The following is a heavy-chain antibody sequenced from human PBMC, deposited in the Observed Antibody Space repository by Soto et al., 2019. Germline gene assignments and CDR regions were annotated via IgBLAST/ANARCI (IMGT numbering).Heavy chain of an antibody. CDR2: ISTYNGNT. CDR3: ARGLDYVVY. Sequence: ASVQVCGKASGYTFTTYCISWVRQASGQGLEWMGWISTYNGNTNYAQKFQDRVTMTPDPSTSTAYMELSSVTAADTAVYYCARGLDYVVYWRQGTLVIFSS. CDR1: GYTFTTYC. J-gene: IGHJ4*02. V-gene: IGHV1-18*01.